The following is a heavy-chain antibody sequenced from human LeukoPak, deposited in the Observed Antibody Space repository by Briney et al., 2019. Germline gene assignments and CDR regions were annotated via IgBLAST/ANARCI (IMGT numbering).Heavy chain of an antibody. J-gene: IGHJ3*02. D-gene: IGHD6-19*01. CDR2: IKQDGSEK. CDR1: GFTFSSYW. CDR3: ARGYSSASDAFDI. Sequence: PGGSLRLSCAPSGFTFSSYWMSWVRPAPGKGLEWVANIKQDGSEKYYVDSVKGRFTISRDNAKNSLYLQMNSLRAEDTAVYYCARGYSSASDAFDIWGQGTMVTVSS. V-gene: IGHV3-7*01.